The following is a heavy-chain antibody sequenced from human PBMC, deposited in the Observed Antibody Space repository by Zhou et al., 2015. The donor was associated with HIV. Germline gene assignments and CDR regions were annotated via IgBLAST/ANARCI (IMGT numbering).Heavy chain of an antibody. CDR3: ARDDSSGYHSFDH. J-gene: IGHJ4*02. CDR1: GGTFSGSD. D-gene: IGHD3-22*01. Sequence: LVQSGTEVREPGSSVKVSCKASGGTFSGSDLSWVRQAPGQGLEWMGGIIPIFGTANYAQKFQGRVTITADESTSTAYMELSSLRSDDTAMYYCARDDSSGYHSFDHWGQGTLVTVSS. CDR2: IIPIFGTA. V-gene: IGHV1-69*01.